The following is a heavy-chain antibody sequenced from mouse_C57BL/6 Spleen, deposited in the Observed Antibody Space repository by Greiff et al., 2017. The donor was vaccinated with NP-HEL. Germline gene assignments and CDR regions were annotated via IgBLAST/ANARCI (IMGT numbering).Heavy chain of an antibody. J-gene: IGHJ3*01. CDR3: ATTGFAY. D-gene: IGHD1-1*01. V-gene: IGHV1-82*01. CDR1: GYAFSSSW. CDR2: IYPGDGDT. Sequence: QVQLKESGPELVKPGASVKISCKASGYAFSSSWMNWVKQRPGKGLEWIGRIYPGDGDTNYNGKFKGKAKLTADKSSSTAYMQLSSLTSEDSAVYFCATTGFAYWGQGTLVTVSA.